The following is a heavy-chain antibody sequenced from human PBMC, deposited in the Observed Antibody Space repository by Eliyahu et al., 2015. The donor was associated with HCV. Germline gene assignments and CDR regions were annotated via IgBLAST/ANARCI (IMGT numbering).Heavy chain of an antibody. J-gene: IGHJ4*02. CDR2: INHSGST. D-gene: IGHD3-22*01. V-gene: IGHV4-34*01. Sequence: QVQLQQWGAGLLKPSETLSLTCAVYGGSFSGYYWSWIRQPPGKGLEWIGEINHSGSTNYNPSLKSRVTISVDTSKNQFSLKLSSVTAADTAVYYCARLRRGYYYDSSGYYYEAFFDYWGQGTLVTVSS. CDR3: ARLRRGYYYDSSGYYYEAFFDY. CDR1: GGSFSGYY.